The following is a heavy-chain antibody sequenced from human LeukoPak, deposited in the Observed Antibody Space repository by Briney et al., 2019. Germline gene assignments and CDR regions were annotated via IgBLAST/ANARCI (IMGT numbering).Heavy chain of an antibody. Sequence: ASVKVSCKASGYTFTGYYMHWVRQAPGQGLEWMERINPNSGGTNYAQKFQGRVTMTRDTSISTAYMELSRLRSDDTAVYYCARDQGIAALDAFDIWGQGTMVTVSS. D-gene: IGHD6-13*01. J-gene: IGHJ3*02. CDR3: ARDQGIAALDAFDI. CDR1: GYTFTGYY. CDR2: INPNSGGT. V-gene: IGHV1-2*06.